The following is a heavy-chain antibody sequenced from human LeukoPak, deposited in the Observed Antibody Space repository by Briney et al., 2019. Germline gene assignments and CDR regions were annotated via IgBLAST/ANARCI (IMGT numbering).Heavy chain of an antibody. D-gene: IGHD3-22*01. J-gene: IGHJ3*02. CDR1: DFSLNTSGVD. CDR2: VYWDDDK. CDR3: SRHDSSRSFDI. V-gene: IGHV2-5*02. Sequence: SGATLVKPTQTLTLTCTFSDFSLNTSGVDVGWIRQPPGKALEWLALVYWDDDKRYSPSLKSRLTITKDTSKNQVVLTMTNMDPVDTATYYCSRHDSSRSFDIWGQGTMVTVSS.